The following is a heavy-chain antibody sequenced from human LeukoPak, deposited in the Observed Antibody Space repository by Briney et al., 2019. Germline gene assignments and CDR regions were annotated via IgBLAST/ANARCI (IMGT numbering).Heavy chain of an antibody. V-gene: IGHV4-4*03. D-gene: IGHD3-22*01. CDR2: ISHDGTT. CDR3: TREDRPFCPFAY. Sequence: PGTLSLTCGVSGGSIDITNYWSWVRQAPGKGLEWIGEISHDGTTNYNPSLRSRVAMSLDRANNQFSLSLTSVTGADTAVYYCTREDRPFCPFAYWGQGVLVTVSS. J-gene: IGHJ4*02. CDR1: GGSIDITNY.